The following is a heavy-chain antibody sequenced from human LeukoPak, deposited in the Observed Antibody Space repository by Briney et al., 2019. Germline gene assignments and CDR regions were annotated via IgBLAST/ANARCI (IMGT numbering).Heavy chain of an antibody. CDR1: GFTFSSYW. CDR2: IYYSGST. D-gene: IGHD4-17*01. J-gene: IGHJ4*02. Sequence: GSLRLSCAASGFTFSSYWMSWVRQAPGKGLEWIGSIYYSGSTYYNPSLKSRVTISVDTSKNQFSLKLSSVTAADTAVYYCARLRDDYGDSIDYWGQGTLVTVSS. CDR3: ARLRDDYGDSIDY. V-gene: IGHV4-39*01.